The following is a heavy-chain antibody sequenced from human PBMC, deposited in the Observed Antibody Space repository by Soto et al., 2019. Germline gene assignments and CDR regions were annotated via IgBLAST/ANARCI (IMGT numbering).Heavy chain of an antibody. D-gene: IGHD5-12*01. CDR1: GGSISSGGYY. Sequence: PSETLSLTCTVSGGSISSGGYYWSWIRQHPGKGLEWIGYIYYSGSTYYNPSLKSRVTISVDTSKNQFSLKLSSVTAVDTAVYYCARAGYSGYDSAFDIWGQGTMVTVSS. V-gene: IGHV4-31*03. CDR2: IYYSGST. CDR3: ARAGYSGYDSAFDI. J-gene: IGHJ3*02.